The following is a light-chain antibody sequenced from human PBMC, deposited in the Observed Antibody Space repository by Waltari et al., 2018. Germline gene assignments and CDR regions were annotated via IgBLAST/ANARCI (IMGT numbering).Light chain of an antibody. Sequence: EIVLTQSPGTLSLSPGEGATLSCRASQSVGRFLAWYQQRPGQAPRLLIYAASNRAAGIPDRFSGSGSGTDFSLTISRLEHEDFAVYFCQHHFRLPATFGQGTKVEIK. CDR2: AAS. V-gene: IGKV3-20*01. CDR1: QSVGRF. J-gene: IGKJ1*01. CDR3: QHHFRLPAT.